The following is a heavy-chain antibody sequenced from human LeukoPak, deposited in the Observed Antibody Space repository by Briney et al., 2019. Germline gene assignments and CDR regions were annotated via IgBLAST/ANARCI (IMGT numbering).Heavy chain of an antibody. D-gene: IGHD3-22*01. CDR2: ISSSSSYI. CDR3: ARVPAPYDSSGYVDY. V-gene: IGHV3-21*01. CDR1: GFAFSSYS. Sequence: GGSLRLSCAASGFAFSSYSMNWVRQAPGKGLEWVSYISSSSSYIYYADSVKGRFTISRDNAKNSLYLQMNSLRAEDTAVYYCARVPAPYDSSGYVDYWGQGTLVTVSS. J-gene: IGHJ4*02.